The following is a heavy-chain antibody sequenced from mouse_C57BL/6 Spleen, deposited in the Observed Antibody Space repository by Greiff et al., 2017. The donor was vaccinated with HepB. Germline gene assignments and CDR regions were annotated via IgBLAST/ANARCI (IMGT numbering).Heavy chain of an antibody. CDR2: IDPSDSYT. V-gene: IGHV1-50*01. CDR3: AIKDYAMDY. Sequence: QVQLQQPGAELVKPGASVKLSCKASGYTFTSYWMQWVKQRPGQGLEWIGEIDPSDSYTNYNQKFKGKATLTVDTSSSTAYMQLSSLTSEDSAVYYCAIKDYAMDYWGQGTSVTVSS. J-gene: IGHJ4*01. CDR1: GYTFTSYW.